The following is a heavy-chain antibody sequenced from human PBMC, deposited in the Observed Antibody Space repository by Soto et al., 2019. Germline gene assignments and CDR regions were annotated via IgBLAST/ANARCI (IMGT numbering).Heavy chain of an antibody. CDR3: APQPGGGGY. D-gene: IGHD3-10*01. J-gene: IGHJ4*02. V-gene: IGHV3-53*01. Sequence: EVQLVESGGGLIQPGGSLRLSCAVSGFTVSNNYMSWVRQAPGKGLEGVSVIYSGGYTAYGDSVKGRFTISRDNSKNTLYPQMKSLGAHDPAVFYGAPQPGGGGYWSQGTLVTVSS. CDR2: IYSGGYT. CDR1: GFTVSNNY.